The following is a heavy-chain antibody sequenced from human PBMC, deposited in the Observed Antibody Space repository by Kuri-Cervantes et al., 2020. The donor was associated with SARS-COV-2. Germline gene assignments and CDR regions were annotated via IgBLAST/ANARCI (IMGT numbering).Heavy chain of an antibody. Sequence: GESLKISCAASGFTFSRSTMHWVRQAPGKGLEWVALIWYDGSVEYYGDSVKGRFTISRDNAKNSLYLQMNSLRAEDTAVYYCARGRFRDYWGQGTLVTVSS. V-gene: IGHV3-33*08. CDR3: ARGRFRDY. CDR2: IWYDGSVE. D-gene: IGHD2-21*01. CDR1: GFTFSRST. J-gene: IGHJ4*02.